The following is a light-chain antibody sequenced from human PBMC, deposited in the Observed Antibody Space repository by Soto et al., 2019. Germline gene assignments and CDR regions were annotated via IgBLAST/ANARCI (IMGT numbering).Light chain of an antibody. J-gene: IGLJ1*01. CDR3: SSYTSSSTYV. CDR2: EVS. V-gene: IGLV2-14*01. Sequence: QSALTQPASVSGSPGQSITISCAGTNSDVGGYNYVSWYQQHPGRAPKFMIYEVSNRPSGISNRFSGSKSGNTASLTISGLQAEDEADYYCSSYTSSSTYVFGTGTKLTVL. CDR1: NSDVGGYNY.